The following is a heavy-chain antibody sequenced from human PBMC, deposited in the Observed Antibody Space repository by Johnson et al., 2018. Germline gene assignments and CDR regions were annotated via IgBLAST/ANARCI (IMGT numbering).Heavy chain of an antibody. CDR3: SRPFLSTFGADAFDI. Sequence: VQLVESGGGLVKPGGFLRLSCAASGFTFSHAWMSWVRQAPGKGLEWVGRIKSKTDGGTTDYAAPVKGRFTIARDDAKNTLYRQMNSLRDEDTAVYYLSRPFLSTFGADAFDIWGQGTMVTGSS. V-gene: IGHV3-15*01. CDR1: GFTFSHAW. J-gene: IGHJ3*02. D-gene: IGHD3-16*01. CDR2: IKSKTDGGTT.